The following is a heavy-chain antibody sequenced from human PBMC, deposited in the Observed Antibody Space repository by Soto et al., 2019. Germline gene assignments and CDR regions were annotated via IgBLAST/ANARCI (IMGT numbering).Heavy chain of an antibody. CDR2: ISYDGSNK. V-gene: IGHV3-30*18. Sequence: QVQLVESGGGVVQPGRSLRLSCAASGFTFSSYGMHWVRQAPSKGLEWVAVISYDGSNKYYADSVKGRFTISRDNSKNTLYLQMNSLRAEDTAVYYCAKVRYYDSSGYDYWGQGTLVTVSS. CDR3: AKVRYYDSSGYDY. D-gene: IGHD3-22*01. J-gene: IGHJ4*02. CDR1: GFTFSSYG.